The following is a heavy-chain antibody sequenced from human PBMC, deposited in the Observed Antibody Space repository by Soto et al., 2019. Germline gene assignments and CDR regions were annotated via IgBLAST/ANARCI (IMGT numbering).Heavy chain of an antibody. J-gene: IGHJ4*02. CDR1: GYTFTSYG. CDR2: ISAYNGNT. CDR3: ARSSRIQLWLTFDY. Sequence: GASVKVSCKASGYTFTSYGISWVRQAPGQGLERMGWISAYNGNTNYAQKLQGRVTMTTDTSTSTAYMELRSLRSDDTAVYYCARSSRIQLWLTFDYWGQGTLVTVSS. V-gene: IGHV1-18*01. D-gene: IGHD5-18*01.